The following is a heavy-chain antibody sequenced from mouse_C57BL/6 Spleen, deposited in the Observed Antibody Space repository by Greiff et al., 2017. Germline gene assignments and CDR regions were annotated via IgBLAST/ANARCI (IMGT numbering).Heavy chain of an antibody. J-gene: IGHJ3*01. CDR1: GYTFTSYW. CDR2: IHPSDSDT. CDR3: APIVKRAWFAY. Sequence: QVQLQQPGAELARPGSSVKLSCKASGYTFTSYWMHWVKQRPIQGLEWIGRIHPSDSDTNYNQKFMGKATLTVDKSSSTAYMQLSSLTSEDSAVYFCAPIVKRAWFAYWGQGTLVTVSA. D-gene: IGHD1-3*01. V-gene: IGHV1-74*01.